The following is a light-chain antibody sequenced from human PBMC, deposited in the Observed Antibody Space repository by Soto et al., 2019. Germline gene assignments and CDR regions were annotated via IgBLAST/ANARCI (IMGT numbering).Light chain of an antibody. V-gene: IGKV3-20*01. CDR2: GAS. CDR3: QQYYNTPPT. CDR1: QSVSSNN. J-gene: IGKJ2*01. Sequence: EIVLTQSPGTLSLSPGERATLSCRASQSVSSNNLAWYQQRPGQAPRVVIYGASTRATGIPERFSGSGSGTDFTLTISRLEPEDFAVYYCQQYYNTPPTFGQGTKLEI.